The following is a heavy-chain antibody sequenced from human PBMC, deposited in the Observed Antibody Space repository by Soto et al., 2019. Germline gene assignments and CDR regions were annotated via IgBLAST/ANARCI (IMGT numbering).Heavy chain of an antibody. D-gene: IGHD1-26*01. CDR1: GFTFSSYT. CDR2: ISTTGNYI. Sequence: GGSLRLSCAASGFTFSSYTMNWVRQAPGKGLGWVSTISTTGNYINYADSVKGRFTVSRDNAKNLLYLHLNRLRADDTGVYYCAKDLLESGSHFDYWGQGTPVTVS. CDR3: AKDLLESGSHFDY. J-gene: IGHJ4*02. V-gene: IGHV3-21*06.